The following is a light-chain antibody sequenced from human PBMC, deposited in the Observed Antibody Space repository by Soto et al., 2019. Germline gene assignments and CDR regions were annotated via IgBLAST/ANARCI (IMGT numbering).Light chain of an antibody. V-gene: IGKV3-20*01. CDR1: QSVSSSY. CDR2: GAS. CDR3: QQYGSSPRT. J-gene: IGKJ1*01. Sequence: EIVLTQSPGTLSLSPGERATLSCRASQSVSSSYLAWYQQKPGQAPRLLIYGASSRATGIPDRFSGSGFGTDFTLTISRLEPEDFAVYYCQQYGSSPRTVGQGTKVDIK.